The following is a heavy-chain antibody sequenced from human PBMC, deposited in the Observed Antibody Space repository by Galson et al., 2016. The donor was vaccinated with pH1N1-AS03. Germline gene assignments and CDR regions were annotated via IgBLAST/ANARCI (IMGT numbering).Heavy chain of an antibody. D-gene: IGHD4-17*01. Sequence: PALVKPTQTLTLTCTFSGFSLSTSGVGVGWIRQAPGKALEWLAIIYWNDDIRYSPSLRNRLTITKDTSKSQVVQTMTNMDPVDTATYFCARAYYGDFADWFDPWGQGTLVTVSS. V-gene: IGHV2-5*01. CDR3: ARAYYGDFADWFDP. J-gene: IGHJ5*02. CDR2: IYWNDDI. CDR1: GFSLSTSGVG.